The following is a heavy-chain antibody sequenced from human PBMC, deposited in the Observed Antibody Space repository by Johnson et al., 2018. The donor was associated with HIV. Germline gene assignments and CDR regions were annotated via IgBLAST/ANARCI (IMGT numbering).Heavy chain of an antibody. CDR3: ARDATPWGRDYVGYAFDL. D-gene: IGHD4-17*01. J-gene: IGHJ3*01. Sequence: QVQLVESGGGVVQPERSLRLSCAASGFTFSDDYMSWIRQAPGKGLEWVSYISRSGSTITYADSVKGRFTISRDNTKNSLYLQMNSLRAEDTAVYYCARDATPWGRDYVGYAFDLWGQGTMVTVSS. CDR1: GFTFSDDY. V-gene: IGHV3-11*04. CDR2: ISRSGSTI.